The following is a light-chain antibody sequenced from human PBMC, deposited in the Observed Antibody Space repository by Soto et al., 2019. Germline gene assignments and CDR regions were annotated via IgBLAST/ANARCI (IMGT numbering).Light chain of an antibody. Sequence: SLLTQPPSASGSAGQSVTISCTGTSSDVGGYNYVSWYQQHPGKAPKLMIYEVSKRPSGVPDRFSGSKSGNTASLTVSGLQAEDEADYYCSSYAGSTVYVFGTGTKVTVL. CDR3: SSYAGSTVYV. CDR2: EVS. CDR1: SSDVGGYNY. V-gene: IGLV2-8*01. J-gene: IGLJ1*01.